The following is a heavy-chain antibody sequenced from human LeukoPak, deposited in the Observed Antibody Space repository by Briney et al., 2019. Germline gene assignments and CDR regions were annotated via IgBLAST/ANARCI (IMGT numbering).Heavy chain of an antibody. CDR2: LYPGDSDT. CDR3: ARQVERRADY. J-gene: IGHJ4*02. Sequence: GESLQISCQGSGSSFTSYWIGWVRQLPGKGLEWMGILYPGDSDTRYSPSFQGQVTISADKSISTAYLQWSSLKASDTAMYYCARQVERRADYWGQGTLVTVSS. D-gene: IGHD1-1*01. CDR1: GSSFTSYW. V-gene: IGHV5-51*01.